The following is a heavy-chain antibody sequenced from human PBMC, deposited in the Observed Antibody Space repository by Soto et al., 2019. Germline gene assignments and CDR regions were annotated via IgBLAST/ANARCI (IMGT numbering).Heavy chain of an antibody. CDR3: ARAQITIFGVAPYGMDV. V-gene: IGHV4-59*01. CDR2: IYYSGST. CDR1: GGSISSYY. J-gene: IGHJ6*02. Sequence: SETLSLTCTVSGGSISSYYWSWIRQPPGKGLEWIGYIYYSGSTNYNPSLKSRVTISVDTSKNQFSLKLSSVTAADTAVYYCARAQITIFGVAPYGMDVWGQGTTVTVSS. D-gene: IGHD3-3*01.